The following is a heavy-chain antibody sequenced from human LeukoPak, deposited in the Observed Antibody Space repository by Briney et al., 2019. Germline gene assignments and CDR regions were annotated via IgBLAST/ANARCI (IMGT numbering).Heavy chain of an antibody. V-gene: IGHV3-30*01. CDR3: ARGPGPIAGAKNPFDI. Sequence: GGSLRLSCGASGLTFSSYAMHWVRQAPAKGLEWVAVISYDGSNKYYADSVKGRFTISGDKSKNTLYLQMNSLRPEDTAFYYCARGPGPIAGAKNPFDIWGQGTMVTVSS. CDR1: GLTFSSYA. CDR2: ISYDGSNK. D-gene: IGHD1-26*01. J-gene: IGHJ3*02.